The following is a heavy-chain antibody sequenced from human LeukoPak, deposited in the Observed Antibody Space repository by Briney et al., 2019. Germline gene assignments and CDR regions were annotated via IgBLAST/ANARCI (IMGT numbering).Heavy chain of an antibody. D-gene: IGHD1/OR15-1a*01. CDR1: GFTFSSYG. Sequence: PGGSLRLSCAASGFTFSSYGMHWVRQAPGKGLEWVAFIRYDGSNKYYADSVKGRFTISRDKSKNTLYLQMNSLRAEDTAVYYCAKDRRHRTDIFNYYYYMDVWGKGTTVTISS. CDR2: IRYDGSNK. J-gene: IGHJ6*03. V-gene: IGHV3-30*02. CDR3: AKDRRHRTDIFNYYYYMDV.